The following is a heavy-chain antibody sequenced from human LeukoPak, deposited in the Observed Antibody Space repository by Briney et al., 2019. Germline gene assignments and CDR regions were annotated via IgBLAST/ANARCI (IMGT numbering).Heavy chain of an antibody. V-gene: IGHV4-39*07. CDR3: ARVVLYSDIAARPKTYYYYYYMDV. Sequence: KTSETLSLTCTVSGGSISSSSYYWGWIRQPPGKGLEWIGSIYYSGSTYYNPSLKSRVTISVDTSKNQFSLKLSSVTAADTAVYYCARVVLYSDIAARPKTYYYYYYMDVWGKGTTVTVSS. D-gene: IGHD6-6*01. CDR1: GGSISSSSYY. CDR2: IYYSGST. J-gene: IGHJ6*03.